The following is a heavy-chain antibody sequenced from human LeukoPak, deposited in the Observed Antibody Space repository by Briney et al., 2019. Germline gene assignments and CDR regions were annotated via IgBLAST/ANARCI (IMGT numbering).Heavy chain of an antibody. CDR1: GYSFTSYW. J-gene: IGHJ4*02. CDR2: IYPGDSDT. Sequence: GESLKISAKCSGYSFTSYWIGWVRHMPGKGLEWRGIIYPGDSDTRYSPSFRGQVTVSADKSSSTAYLQWSSLRSEDTAVYYCASLPIAVAGTSGSRGPEYYFDYWGQGTLVTVSS. D-gene: IGHD6-19*01. CDR3: ASLPIAVAGTSGSRGPEYYFDY. V-gene: IGHV5-51*01.